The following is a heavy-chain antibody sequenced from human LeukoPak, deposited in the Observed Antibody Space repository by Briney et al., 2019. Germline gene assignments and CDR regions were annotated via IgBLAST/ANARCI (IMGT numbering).Heavy chain of an antibody. V-gene: IGHV3-21*01. D-gene: IGHD5-18*01. CDR3: ARARGYSYGYQGWFDP. CDR1: GFTFSSYS. Sequence: GGSLRLSCAASGFTFSSYSMNWVRQAPGKGLEWVPSISSSSSYIYYADSVKGRFTISRDNAKNSLYLQMNSLRAEDTAVYYCARARGYSYGYQGWFDPWGQGTLVTVSS. J-gene: IGHJ5*02. CDR2: ISSSSSYI.